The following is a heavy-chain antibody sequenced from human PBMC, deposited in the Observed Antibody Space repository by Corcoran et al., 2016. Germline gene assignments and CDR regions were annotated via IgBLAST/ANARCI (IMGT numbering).Heavy chain of an antibody. V-gene: IGHV1-69*01. CDR3: ARERAAAGRVYYHYGMDV. CDR2: IIPIFGTA. Sequence: QVQLVQSGAEVKKPGSSVKVSCKASGGTFSSYAISWVRQAPGQGLEWMGGIIPIFGTANYAQKFQGRVTITADESTSTAYMELSSLRSEDTAVYYCARERAAAGRVYYHYGMDVWGQGTTVTVSS. CDR1: GGTFSSYA. J-gene: IGHJ6*02. D-gene: IGHD6-13*01.